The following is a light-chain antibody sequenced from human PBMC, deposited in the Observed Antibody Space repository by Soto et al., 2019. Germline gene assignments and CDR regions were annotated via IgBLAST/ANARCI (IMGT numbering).Light chain of an antibody. CDR2: GNS. CDR1: SSNIGAGYD. V-gene: IGLV1-40*01. Sequence: QSVLTQPPSMSGAPGQRVTISCTGSSSNIGAGYDVHWYQQLPGTAPKLLIYGNSNRPSGVPDRFSGSKSGTSASLAITGLQAEDEADYYCQSYESSLSALFGGGTKLTVL. J-gene: IGLJ3*02. CDR3: QSYESSLSAL.